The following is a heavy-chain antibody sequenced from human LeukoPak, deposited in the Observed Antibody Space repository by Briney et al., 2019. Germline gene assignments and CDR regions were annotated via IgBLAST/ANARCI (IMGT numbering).Heavy chain of an antibody. Sequence: PGGSLRLSCAASGFTFSSYSMNWVRQAPGKGLEWVSSISSSSSYIYYADSVKGRFTISRDSAKNSLYLQMNSLRAEDTAVYYCAGVPNMERLDWPHLDYWGQGTLVTVSS. D-gene: IGHD3-3*01. CDR2: ISSSSSYI. CDR1: GFTFSSYS. CDR3: AGVPNMERLDWPHLDY. J-gene: IGHJ4*02. V-gene: IGHV3-21*01.